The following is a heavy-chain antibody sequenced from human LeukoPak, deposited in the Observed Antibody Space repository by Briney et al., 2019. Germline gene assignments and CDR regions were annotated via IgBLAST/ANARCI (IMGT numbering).Heavy chain of an antibody. D-gene: IGHD5-18*01. J-gene: IGHJ4*02. V-gene: IGHV3-7*04. CDR1: GFTFSNYW. CDR3: ARERQLYY. CDR2: IKQDGSEK. Sequence: PGGSLRLSCAASGFTFSNYWMTWVRQAPGKGLEWVANIKQDGSEKYYADSVKGRFTISRDNAKNSLYLQMNSLRAEDTAVYYCARERQLYYWGQGTLVTVSS.